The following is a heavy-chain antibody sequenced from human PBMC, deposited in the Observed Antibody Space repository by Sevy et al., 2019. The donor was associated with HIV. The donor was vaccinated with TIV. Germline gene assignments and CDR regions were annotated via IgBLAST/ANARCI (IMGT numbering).Heavy chain of an antibody. CDR2: ISSSGTII. D-gene: IGHD3-10*01. V-gene: IGHV3-11*01. CDR3: ARDLASGSFFSLYFDY. Sequence: GGSLRLSCAASGLNVSDYFMSWIRQAPGKRPEWVSYISSSGTIIYYADSVKGRFTISGDKAKNLLYLQMNSLRAEDTAIYYCARDLASGSFFSLYFDYWGQGTLVTVSS. CDR1: GLNVSDYF. J-gene: IGHJ4*02.